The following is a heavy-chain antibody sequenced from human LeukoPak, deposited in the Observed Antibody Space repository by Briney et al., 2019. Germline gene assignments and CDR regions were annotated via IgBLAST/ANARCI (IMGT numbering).Heavy chain of an antibody. D-gene: IGHD1-26*01. J-gene: IGHJ5*02. V-gene: IGHV3-30*02. CDR3: AKEHWETNWFDP. CDR1: GFTFSSYG. CDR2: IRYDGSNK. Sequence: GGSLRLSCAASGFTFSSYGMHWVRQAPGKGLEWVAFIRYDGSNKYYADSVKGRFIISRDNSKNTLYLQMNSLRAEDTAVYYCAKEHWETNWFDPWGQGTLVTVSS.